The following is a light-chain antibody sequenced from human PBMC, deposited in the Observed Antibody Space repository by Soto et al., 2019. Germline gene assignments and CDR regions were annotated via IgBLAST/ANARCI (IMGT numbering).Light chain of an antibody. V-gene: IGLV2-23*01. CDR2: EGS. Sequence: HSVLTQPASGSGSPGQSITISCTGTSSDVGSYNLVSWYQQHPGKAHKLMIYEGSKRPSGMSNRFSGSKSGNTASLTISGLQADAEADYYCCSYAGSSILFGGGTKVTVL. CDR3: CSYAGSSIL. CDR1: SSDVGSYNL. J-gene: IGLJ2*01.